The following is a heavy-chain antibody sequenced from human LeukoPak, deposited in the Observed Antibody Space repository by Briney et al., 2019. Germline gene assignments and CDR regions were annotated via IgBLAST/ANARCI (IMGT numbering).Heavy chain of an antibody. Sequence: GGSLRLSCAASGFTFTTYGMHWVRQAPGKGLEWVAVIWFDGSNKNYADSVKGRFTISRDNSKSTLYLQMNSLRAEDTAVYYCARDWGYCSGGSCPLDYWGQGSLVTVSS. J-gene: IGHJ4*02. CDR3: ARDWGYCSGGSCPLDY. CDR1: GFTFTTYG. CDR2: IWFDGSNK. D-gene: IGHD2-15*01. V-gene: IGHV3-33*01.